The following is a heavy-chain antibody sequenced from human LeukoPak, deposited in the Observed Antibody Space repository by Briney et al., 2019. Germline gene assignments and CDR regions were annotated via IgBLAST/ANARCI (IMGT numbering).Heavy chain of an antibody. V-gene: IGHV4-39*01. Sequence: SETLSLTCTVSGDSMCSSSYYWGWIRQPPGKGLEWIGSIYYGGSTYYNPSLKTRVTISVDTSKNQLSLKVSSVTAADTAVYYCARHGSSGWVFDYWGQGTLVTVSS. D-gene: IGHD6-19*01. J-gene: IGHJ4*02. CDR3: ARHGSSGWVFDY. CDR1: GDSMCSSSYY. CDR2: IYYGGST.